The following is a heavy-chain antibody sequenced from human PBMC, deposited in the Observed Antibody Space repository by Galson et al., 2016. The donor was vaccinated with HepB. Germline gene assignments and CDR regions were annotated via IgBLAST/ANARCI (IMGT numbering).Heavy chain of an antibody. CDR1: GFSFSRRA. V-gene: IGHV3-23*01. Sequence: SLRLSCAASGFSFSRRAMNWVRQAPGKGLEWVSSISGSGDITYSADSVKGRFTISRDNSKSTLYLQMNSLRVEDTAVYYCAKSEVVVVAAHQGWGQGTLVTVAS. D-gene: IGHD2-15*01. CDR3: AKSEVVVVAAHQG. J-gene: IGHJ4*02. CDR2: ISGSGDIT.